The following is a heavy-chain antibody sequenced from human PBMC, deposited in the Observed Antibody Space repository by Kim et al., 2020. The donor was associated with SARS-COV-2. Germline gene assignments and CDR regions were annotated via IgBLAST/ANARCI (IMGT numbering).Heavy chain of an antibody. CDR2: IWYDGSNK. Sequence: GGSLRLSCAASGFTFSSYGMHWVRQAPGKGLEWVAVIWYDGSNKYYADSVKGRFTISRDNSKNTLYLQMNSLRAEDTAVYYCASGLTEYSSGWADGEVDAFDIWGQGTMVTVSS. D-gene: IGHD6-19*01. CDR3: ASGLTEYSSGWADGEVDAFDI. J-gene: IGHJ3*02. V-gene: IGHV3-33*01. CDR1: GFTFSSYG.